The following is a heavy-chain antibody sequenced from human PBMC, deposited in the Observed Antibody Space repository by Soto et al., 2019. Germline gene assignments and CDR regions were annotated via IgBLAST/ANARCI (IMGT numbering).Heavy chain of an antibody. Sequence: EVQLVESGGGLVQPGGSLRLSCSASGFTFSSYAMHWVRQAPGKGLEYVSAISSNGGSTYYADSVKGRFTISRDNSKKSPYLQMMSLRAEDSAVYFCVKQDGYSYAFDIWGQGTMVTVSS. CDR1: GFTFSSYA. J-gene: IGHJ3*02. D-gene: IGHD5-18*01. CDR2: ISSNGGST. V-gene: IGHV3-64D*06. CDR3: VKQDGYSYAFDI.